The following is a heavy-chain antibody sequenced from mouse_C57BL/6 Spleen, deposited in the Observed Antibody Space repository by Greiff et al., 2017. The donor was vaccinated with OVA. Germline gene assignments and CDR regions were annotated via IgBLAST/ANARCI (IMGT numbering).Heavy chain of an antibody. CDR3: ASGVYQMGEDY. D-gene: IGHD5-1-1*01. V-gene: IGHV1-55*01. Sequence: QVQLQQPGAELVKPGASVKMSCKASGYTFTSYWITWVKQRPGQGLEWIGDIYPGSGSTNYNEKFKSTATLTVDTSSSTAYMQLSSLTSEDSAVYYCASGVYQMGEDYWGQGTSVTVSA. CDR1: GYTFTSYW. CDR2: IYPGSGST. J-gene: IGHJ4*01.